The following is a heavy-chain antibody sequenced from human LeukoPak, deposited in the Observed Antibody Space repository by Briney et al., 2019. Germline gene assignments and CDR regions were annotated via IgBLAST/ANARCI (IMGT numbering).Heavy chain of an antibody. CDR3: ARARLGGLVDY. D-gene: IGHD3/OR15-3a*01. J-gene: IGHJ4*02. CDR1: GYTFTSYY. CDR2: IIPIFGTA. Sequence: ASVKVSCKASGYTFTSYYMHWVRQAPGQGLEWMGGIIPIFGTANYAQKFQGRVTITADESTSTAYMELSSLRSEDTAVYYCARARLGGLVDYWGQGTLVTVSS. V-gene: IGHV1-69*13.